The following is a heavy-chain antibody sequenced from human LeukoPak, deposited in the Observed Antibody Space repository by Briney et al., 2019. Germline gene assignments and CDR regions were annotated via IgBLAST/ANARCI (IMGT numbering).Heavy chain of an antibody. CDR2: IYTSGST. Sequence: SETLSLTCAVYGGSFSGYYWSWIRQPAGKGLEWIGRIYTSGSTNYNPSLKSRVTISVDTSKNQFSLKLSSVTAADTAVYYCARATGYYSGFDYWGQGTLVTVSS. D-gene: IGHD3-22*01. CDR3: ARATGYYSGFDY. J-gene: IGHJ4*02. CDR1: GGSFSGYY. V-gene: IGHV4-59*10.